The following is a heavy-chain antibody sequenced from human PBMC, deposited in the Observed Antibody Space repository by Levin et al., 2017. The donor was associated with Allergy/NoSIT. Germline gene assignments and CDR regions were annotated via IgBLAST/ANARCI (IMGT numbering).Heavy chain of an antibody. CDR3: ARHPPSAVAGTELFQH. Sequence: PGESLKISCKASGYSFTDYYLHWVRQAPGQGLEWMGWVHPNSGGTHYAQKFQGRVTMTRDTSTNTGYLELSRLRSDDTAMYYCARHPPSAVAGTELFQHWGQGTLVTVSS. D-gene: IGHD6-19*01. J-gene: IGHJ1*01. CDR1: GYSFTDYY. CDR2: VHPNSGGT. V-gene: IGHV1-2*02.